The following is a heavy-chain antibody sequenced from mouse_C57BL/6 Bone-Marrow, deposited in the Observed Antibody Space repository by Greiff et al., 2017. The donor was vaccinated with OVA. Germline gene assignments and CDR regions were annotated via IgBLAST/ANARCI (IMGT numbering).Heavy chain of an antibody. CDR2: IYPRSGNT. D-gene: IGHD2-1*01. J-gene: IGHJ3*01. CDR3: ARDVDYGNYGY. Sequence: VKLQESGAELARPGASVKLSCKASGYTFTSYGISWVKQRTGQGLEWIGEIYPRSGNTYYNEKFKGKATLTADKSSSTAYMELRSLTSEDSAVYFCARDVDYGNYGYWGQGTLVTVSA. CDR1: GYTFTSYG. V-gene: IGHV1-81*01.